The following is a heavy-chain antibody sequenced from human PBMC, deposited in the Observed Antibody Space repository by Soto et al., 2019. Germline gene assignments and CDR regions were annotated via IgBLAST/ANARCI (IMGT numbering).Heavy chain of an antibody. CDR3: ARLRVGTMIVVVRRPTYFDY. CDR1: DGSISGSSYC. D-gene: IGHD3-22*01. J-gene: IGHJ4*02. V-gene: IGHV4-39*01. Sequence: PSVTLSLPCTVSDGSISGSSYCWRGMRQPTGKGLEWIGRIHYSGSTYYNPSLKSRVNISVDTSKKQFSLKLSSVTAADTAVYYCARLRVGTMIVVVRRPTYFDYWGLGTLVTVSS. CDR2: IHYSGST.